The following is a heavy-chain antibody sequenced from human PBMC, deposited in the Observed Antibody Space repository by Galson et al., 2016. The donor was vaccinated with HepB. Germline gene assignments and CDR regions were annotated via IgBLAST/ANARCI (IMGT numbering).Heavy chain of an antibody. CDR3: AREGRGAYSNTIDS. CDR1: GITFSRYA. J-gene: IGHJ4*02. D-gene: IGHD3-16*01. V-gene: IGHV3-23*01. CDR2: LSDSGGST. Sequence: SLRLSCAASGITFSRYAMSWVRQAPGKGLEWVSGLSDSGGSTDYTGSVKGRFTISRDNSKNTLYLQMNSLRAEDTAVYYCAREGRGAYSNTIDSWGQGTLVTVSS.